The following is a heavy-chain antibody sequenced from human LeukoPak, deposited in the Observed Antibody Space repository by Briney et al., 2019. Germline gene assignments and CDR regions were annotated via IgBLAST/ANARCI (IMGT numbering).Heavy chain of an antibody. CDR2: ISSSRSIM. J-gene: IGHJ4*02. Sequence: GGSLRLSCVASGFIFSYYDMDWVRQAPGKGLEWISYISSSRSIMYYADSVLGRFTVTRDNAENTLYLQMNSLRGDDTAVYYCARHNQGSPDYWGQGTLVTVSS. CDR1: GFIFSYYD. CDR3: ARHNQGSPDY. V-gene: IGHV3-48*01.